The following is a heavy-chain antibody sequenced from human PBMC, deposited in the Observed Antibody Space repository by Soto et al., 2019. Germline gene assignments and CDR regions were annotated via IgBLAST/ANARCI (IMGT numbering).Heavy chain of an antibody. D-gene: IGHD3-22*01. Sequence: SETLSLTCTVSGGSISSSSYYWGWIRQPPGKGLEWIGSIYYSGSTYYNPSLKSRVTISVDTSKNQFSLKLSSVTAADTAVYYCARLDSSGFMFDPWGQGTLVTVSS. CDR2: IYYSGST. CDR3: ARLDSSGFMFDP. CDR1: GGSISSSSYY. V-gene: IGHV4-39*01. J-gene: IGHJ5*02.